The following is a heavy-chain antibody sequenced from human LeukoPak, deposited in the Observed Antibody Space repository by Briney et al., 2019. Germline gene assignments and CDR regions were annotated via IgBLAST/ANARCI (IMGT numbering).Heavy chain of an antibody. J-gene: IGHJ4*02. D-gene: IGHD2-21*01. CDR1: GITFSNSW. Sequence: QAGGSLRLSCTTSGITFSNSWMSWVRQAPGKGLEWVATIRPDGSEGYYAASVRGRFTISRDNSKNSFYLQMSSLRAEDTGVFYCARDVAYSAFDYWGQGTLVTVSS. V-gene: IGHV3-7*01. CDR2: IRPDGSEG. CDR3: ARDVAYSAFDY.